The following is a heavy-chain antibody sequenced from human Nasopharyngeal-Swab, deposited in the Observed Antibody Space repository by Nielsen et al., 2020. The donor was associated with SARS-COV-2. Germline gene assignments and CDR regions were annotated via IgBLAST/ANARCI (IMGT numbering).Heavy chain of an antibody. J-gene: IGHJ3*02. CDR1: GGSISSGGYY. Sequence: SETLSLTCTVSGGSISSGGYYWSWIRQHPGKGLEWIGYIYYSGSTYYNPSLKSRVTISVDTSKNQFSLKLSSVTAADTAVYYCAREIAVAGQGVAFDIWGQGTMVTVSS. V-gene: IGHV4-31*03. CDR2: IYYSGST. D-gene: IGHD6-19*01. CDR3: AREIAVAGQGVAFDI.